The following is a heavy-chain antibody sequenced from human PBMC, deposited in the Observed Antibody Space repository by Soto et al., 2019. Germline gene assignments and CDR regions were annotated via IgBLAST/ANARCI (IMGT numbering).Heavy chain of an antibody. CDR2: IWYDGSNK. CDR3: ARVPGLYCTNGVCYTQYYFDY. D-gene: IGHD2-8*01. Sequence: GGSLSLSCAPSGFTFISYALHGVGRAPGRGRGGGAVIWYDGSNKYYADSVKGRFTISRDNSKNTLYLQMNSLRAEDTAVYYCARVPGLYCTNGVCYTQYYFDYWGQGTLVTVSS. CDR1: GFTFISYA. J-gene: IGHJ4*02. V-gene: IGHV3-33*01.